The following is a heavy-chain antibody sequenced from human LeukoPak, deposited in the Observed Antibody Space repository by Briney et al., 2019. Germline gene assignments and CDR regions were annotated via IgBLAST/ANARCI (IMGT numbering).Heavy chain of an antibody. V-gene: IGHV3-21*01. Sequence: GGSLRLSCAASVFTFSSYSMNWVRQAPGKGLEWVSSISSSSSYIYYADSVKGRFTISRDNAKNSLYLQMNSLRAEDTAVYYCARERAWGYYYDSSGYGNWGQGTLVTVSS. D-gene: IGHD3-22*01. CDR3: ARERAWGYYYDSSGYGN. J-gene: IGHJ4*02. CDR2: ISSSSSYI. CDR1: VFTFSSYS.